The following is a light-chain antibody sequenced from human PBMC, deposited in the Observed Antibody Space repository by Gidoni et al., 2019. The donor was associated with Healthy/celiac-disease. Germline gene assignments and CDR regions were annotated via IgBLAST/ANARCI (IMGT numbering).Light chain of an antibody. CDR1: SSNIGAGYD. Sequence: QSVLTQPPSVSGAPGQRVTISCTGSSSNIGAGYDVHWYPQLPGTAPKPPIYGNSNRPSGVPDRFSGSKSGTSASLAITGLQAEDEADYYCQSYDSSLSVVFGGGTKLTVL. V-gene: IGLV1-40*01. CDR2: GNS. CDR3: QSYDSSLSVV. J-gene: IGLJ2*01.